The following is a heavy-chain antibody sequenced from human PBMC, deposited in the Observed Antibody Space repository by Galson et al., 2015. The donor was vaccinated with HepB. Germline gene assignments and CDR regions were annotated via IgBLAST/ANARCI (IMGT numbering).Heavy chain of an antibody. CDR3: ASIYPIRYSYGYDESYGMDV. V-gene: IGHV1-69*13. J-gene: IGHJ6*02. CDR1: GGTFSSYA. CDR2: IIPIFGTA. Sequence: SVKVSCKASGGTFSSYAISWVRQAPGQGLEWMGGIIPIFGTANYAQKFQGRVTITADESTSTAYMELSSLRSEDTAVYYCASIYPIRYSYGYDESYGMDVWGQGTTVTVSS. D-gene: IGHD5-18*01.